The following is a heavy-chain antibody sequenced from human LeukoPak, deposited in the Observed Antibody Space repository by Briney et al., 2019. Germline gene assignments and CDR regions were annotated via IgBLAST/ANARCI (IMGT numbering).Heavy chain of an antibody. J-gene: IGHJ3*02. Sequence: GGSLRLSCAASVFTFSSYDMHLVRQATGKGLEWVSAIGTAGDTYYPGSVKGRFTISRENAKNSLYLQMNSLRAGDTAVYYCARISANHAFDIWGQGTMVTVSS. CDR3: ARISANHAFDI. V-gene: IGHV3-13*01. CDR1: VFTFSSYD. CDR2: IGTAGDT. D-gene: IGHD1-26*01.